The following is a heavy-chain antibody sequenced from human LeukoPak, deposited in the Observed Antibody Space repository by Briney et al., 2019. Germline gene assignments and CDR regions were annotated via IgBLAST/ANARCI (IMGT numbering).Heavy chain of an antibody. J-gene: IGHJ4*02. V-gene: IGHV3-7*01. CDR3: ATSGYSSGWYGVY. D-gene: IGHD6-19*01. CDR2: IKQDGSEK. CDR1: GVTFSNYW. Sequence: GGSLRLSCAASGVTFSNYWMTWVRQAPGKGREWVANIKQDGSEKYYLESVKGRFIISRDNAKSSLYLQMHSLRAEDTAVYYCATSGYSSGWYGVYWGQGTRVTVSS.